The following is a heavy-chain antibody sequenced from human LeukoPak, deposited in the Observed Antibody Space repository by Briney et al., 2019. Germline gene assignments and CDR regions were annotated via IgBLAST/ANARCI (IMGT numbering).Heavy chain of an antibody. V-gene: IGHV3-33*01. J-gene: IGHJ5*02. D-gene: IGHD1-26*01. CDR2: IYHDGSIQ. Sequence: GTSLRLSCEASGFTFTSYGFHWVRQAPGKGLEWVALIYHDGSIQYYADSVRGRFTISRDNSKNTLYLQMDSLRAEDTAVYYCARDLRLGANDHRGQGTLVTVSS. CDR3: ARDLRLGANDH. CDR1: GFTFTSYG.